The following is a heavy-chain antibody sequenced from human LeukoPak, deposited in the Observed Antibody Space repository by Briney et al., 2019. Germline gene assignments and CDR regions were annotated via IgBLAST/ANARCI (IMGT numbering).Heavy chain of an antibody. CDR2: ISGSGGST. V-gene: IGHV3-23*01. CDR1: GFTFSSCA. CDR3: AKGRLSSGWYDAFDI. D-gene: IGHD6-19*01. J-gene: IGHJ3*02. Sequence: GGSLRLSCAASGFTFSSCAMSWVRQAPGKGLEWVSAISGSGGSTYYADSVKGRFTISRDNSKNTLYLQMNSLRAEDTAVYYCAKGRLSSGWYDAFDIWGQGTMVTVSS.